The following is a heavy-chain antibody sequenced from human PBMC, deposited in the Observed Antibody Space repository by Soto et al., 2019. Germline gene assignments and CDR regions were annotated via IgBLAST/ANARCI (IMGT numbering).Heavy chain of an antibody. CDR1: GYSFTSYW. CDR3: AKLRYSEGSGNFDY. D-gene: IGHD5-12*01. J-gene: IGHJ4*02. Sequence: PGESLKISCKGSGYSFTSYWISWVRQMPGKGLEWMGRIDPSDSYTNYSPSFQGHVTISADKSISTAYLQWSSLRADDTALYFCAKLRYSEGSGNFDYWGQGTLVTVSS. V-gene: IGHV5-10-1*01. CDR2: IDPSDSYT.